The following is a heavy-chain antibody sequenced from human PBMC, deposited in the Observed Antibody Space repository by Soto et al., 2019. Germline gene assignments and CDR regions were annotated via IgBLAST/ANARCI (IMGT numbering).Heavy chain of an antibody. Sequence: PSDTLSLTCTVSICSINSFYWSWIRQPSGKGLEWIGLIHSSGTTNYNPSLKSRVTMSVDTSRNQFSLKLTSVTAAETAVYYCERDRIIGNRYYDYWGQGVLVTVSS. V-gene: IGHV4-4*07. CDR3: ERDRIIGNRYYDY. J-gene: IGHJ4*02. CDR2: IHSSGTT. D-gene: IGHD1-20*01. CDR1: ICSINSFY.